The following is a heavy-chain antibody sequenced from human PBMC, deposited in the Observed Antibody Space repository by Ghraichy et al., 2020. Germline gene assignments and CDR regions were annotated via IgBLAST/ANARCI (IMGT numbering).Heavy chain of an antibody. CDR2: IYFSGTT. D-gene: IGHD3-16*01. Sequence: SETLSLTCRVSGDSVSDTLFYWGWVRQPPGKGLEWIATIYFSGTTYYNPSLKSRVNMSIDTSANQFSLNLRSVTAADTAVYYCARHVGGIGTLFAGPNYFDYWGLGTLVSVSS. J-gene: IGHJ4*02. CDR3: ARHVGGIGTLFAGPNYFDY. V-gene: IGHV4-39*01. CDR1: GDSVSDTLFY.